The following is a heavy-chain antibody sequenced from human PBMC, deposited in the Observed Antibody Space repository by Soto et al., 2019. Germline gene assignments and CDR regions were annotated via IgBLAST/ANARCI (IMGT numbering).Heavy chain of an antibody. V-gene: IGHV3-23*01. J-gene: IGHJ4*02. Sequence: PGGSLRLSYAASGFTFSSYAMSWVRQAPGKGLEWVSAISGSGASTYYADSVKGRFTISRDNSKNTLYLLMNSLRAEDTAVYYCAKPISTVPNSGDFDYWGQGTLVTVSA. D-gene: IGHD4-17*01. CDR3: AKPISTVPNSGDFDY. CDR1: GFTFSSYA. CDR2: ISGSGAST.